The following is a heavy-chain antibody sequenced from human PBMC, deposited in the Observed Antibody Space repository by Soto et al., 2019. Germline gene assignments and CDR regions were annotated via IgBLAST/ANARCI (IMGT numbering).Heavy chain of an antibody. V-gene: IGHV1-69*04. J-gene: IGHJ4*02. Sequence: SVKVSFKASGGTFSSYTISWVRQAPGQGLEWMGRIIPILGIANYAQKFQGRVTITADKSTSTAYMELSSLRSEDTAVYYCARDHDYGEIFDYWGQGNLVTFSS. CDR2: IIPILGIA. CDR3: ARDHDYGEIFDY. D-gene: IGHD4-17*01. CDR1: GGTFSSYT.